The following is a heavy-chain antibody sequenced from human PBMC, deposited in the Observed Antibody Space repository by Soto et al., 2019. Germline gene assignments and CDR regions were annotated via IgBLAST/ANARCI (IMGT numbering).Heavy chain of an antibody. Sequence: PSETLSLTCTVSGGSISSSSYFWGWIRQSPGKGLEWIGSFYYSGSTYFNPSLKSRVTISVDTSKNQFSLKLNSVTAADTAVYYCARPPTANLDAFEIWGQGTMVTVSS. CDR1: GGSISSSSYF. J-gene: IGHJ3*02. V-gene: IGHV4-39*01. CDR2: FYYSGST. D-gene: IGHD7-27*01. CDR3: ARPPTANLDAFEI.